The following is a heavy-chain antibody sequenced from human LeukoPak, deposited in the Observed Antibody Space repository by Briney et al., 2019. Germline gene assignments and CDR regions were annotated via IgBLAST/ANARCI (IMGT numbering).Heavy chain of an antibody. J-gene: IGHJ4*02. CDR3: ARDTNSYYYGSGSQNDY. V-gene: IGHV5-10-1*01. CDR2: IDPSDSYT. D-gene: IGHD3-10*01. Sequence: GESLKISCKGPGYSFTSYWISWVRQMPGKGLEWMGRIDPSDSYTNYSPSFQGHVTISADKSISTAYLQWSSLKASDTAMYYCARDTNSYYYGSGSQNDYWGQGTLITVSS. CDR1: GYSFTSYW.